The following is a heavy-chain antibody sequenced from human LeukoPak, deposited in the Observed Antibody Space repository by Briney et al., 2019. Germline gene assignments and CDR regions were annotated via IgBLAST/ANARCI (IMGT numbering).Heavy chain of an antibody. CDR3: ARQGGGSYFRGYYFDY. V-gene: IGHV4-39*01. D-gene: IGHD1-26*01. Sequence: PSETLSLTCTVSGGSISSYYWSWIRQPPGKGLEWIGSIYYSGSTYYNPSLKSRVTISVDTSKNQFSLKLTSVTAADTAVYYCARQGGGSYFRGYYFDYWGQGTLVTVSS. CDR2: IYYSGST. CDR1: GGSISSYY. J-gene: IGHJ4*02.